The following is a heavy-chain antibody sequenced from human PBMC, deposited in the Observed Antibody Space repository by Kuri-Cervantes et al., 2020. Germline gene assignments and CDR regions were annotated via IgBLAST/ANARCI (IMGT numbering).Heavy chain of an antibody. V-gene: IGHV3-7*01. J-gene: IGHJ5*02. CDR3: ARDGRGSDSRFHWFDP. CDR1: GFTISNCW. Sequence: GESLKISCAASGFTISNCWMNWVRQAPGKGLEWVATIKQDGSETYYLDSLRGRFTISRDNAKNSLFLQMNSLRAEDTAVYYCARDGRGSDSRFHWFDPWGQGTLVTVSS. CDR2: IKQDGSET. D-gene: IGHD1-26*01.